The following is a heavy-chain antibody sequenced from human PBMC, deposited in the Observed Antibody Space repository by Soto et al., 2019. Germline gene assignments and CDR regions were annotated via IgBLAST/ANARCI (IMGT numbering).Heavy chain of an antibody. J-gene: IGHJ4*02. Sequence: QVLLQQWGAGLLKPSETLSLTCAVYGTSFSGYYWSWIRQPPGEGLEWIGEINPSGSTNYNPSLERRVTISVDPTKNQFSPTLSSVTAADTAVYYCARVVASLGPDYWGQGTLVTVSS. D-gene: IGHD7-27*01. CDR2: INPSGST. CDR3: ARVVASLGPDY. CDR1: GTSFSGYY. V-gene: IGHV4-34*01.